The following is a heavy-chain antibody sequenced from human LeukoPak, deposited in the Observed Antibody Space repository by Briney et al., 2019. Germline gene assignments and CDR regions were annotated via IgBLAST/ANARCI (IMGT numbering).Heavy chain of an antibody. CDR1: GFTFSNYG. Sequence: GGPLRLSCETSGFTFSNYGMHWVRQTPGKGLEWVAAIWHDGSIFYADSVKGRFTISRDNSKNTLFLQMNSLRAEDTALYYCAREIVGEGNFDCWGQGTLVTVSS. J-gene: IGHJ4*02. V-gene: IGHV3-33*01. CDR2: IWHDGSI. D-gene: IGHD2-15*01. CDR3: AREIVGEGNFDC.